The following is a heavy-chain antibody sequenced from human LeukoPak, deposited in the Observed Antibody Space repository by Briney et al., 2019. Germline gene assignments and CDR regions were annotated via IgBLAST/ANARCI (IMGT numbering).Heavy chain of an antibody. CDR2: ISSSGSTI. CDR1: GFTFSSYS. Sequence: PGGSLRLSCAASGFTFSSYSMNWVRQAPGKGLEWVSYISSSGSTIYYADSVKGRFTISRDNAKNSLYLQMNSLRAEDTAVYYCARVSQNAYDSSGYYLYFDYWGQGTLVTVSS. CDR3: ARVSQNAYDSSGYYLYFDY. V-gene: IGHV3-48*04. D-gene: IGHD3-22*01. J-gene: IGHJ4*02.